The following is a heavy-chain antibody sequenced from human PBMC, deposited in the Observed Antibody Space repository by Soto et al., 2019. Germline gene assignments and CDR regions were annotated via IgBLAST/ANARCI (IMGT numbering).Heavy chain of an antibody. J-gene: IGHJ6*03. V-gene: IGHV6-1*01. CDR1: GDSVPINSPG. D-gene: IGHD5-12*01. CDR2: TYYKSKWFN. Sequence: QVQLQLSGPGLMEPSQTLSLTFAIPGDSVPINSPGWIWVRQTPSRGLDCLGRTYYKSKWFNNYAVSVKSRITINPDTSQNQFSLHLDSVTPEDTAVYFCARGSWDDVSGHYYMDVWGKGTTVTVSS. CDR3: ARGSWDDVSGHYYMDV.